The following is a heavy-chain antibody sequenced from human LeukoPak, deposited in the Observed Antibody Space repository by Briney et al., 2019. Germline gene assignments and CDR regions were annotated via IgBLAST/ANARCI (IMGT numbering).Heavy chain of an antibody. D-gene: IGHD3-16*01. V-gene: IGHV4-59*01. CDR2: LYYGGST. CDR1: DGSISSFY. J-gene: IGHJ4*02. Sequence: SETLSLTCTVSDGSISSFYWSWIRQSPGKEPQWIGYLYYGGSTNYHPSLKSRVSISVDMSRNQFSLKLRSVTAADTALYYCARGLAAFGDFDSWGQGILVTVSS. CDR3: ARGLAAFGDFDS.